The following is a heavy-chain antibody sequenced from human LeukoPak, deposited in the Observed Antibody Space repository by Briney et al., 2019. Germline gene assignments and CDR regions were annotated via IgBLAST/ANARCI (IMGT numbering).Heavy chain of an antibody. CDR1: GYTLTELS. CDR2: FDPEDGET. Sequence: GASVKVSCKVSGYTLTELSMHWVRQAPGKGLEWMGGFDPEDGETIYAQKFQGRVTMTEDTSTDTAYMELSSLRSEDTAVYYCATDGRFRGYSGYDLGYWGQGTLVTVSS. J-gene: IGHJ4*02. D-gene: IGHD5-12*01. CDR3: ATDGRFRGYSGYDLGY. V-gene: IGHV1-24*01.